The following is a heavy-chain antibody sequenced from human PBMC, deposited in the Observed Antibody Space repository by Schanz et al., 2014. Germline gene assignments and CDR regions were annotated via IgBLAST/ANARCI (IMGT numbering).Heavy chain of an antibody. CDR2: INPTTGNP. D-gene: IGHD2-15*01. V-gene: IGHV7-4-1*02. CDR3: ERERSWVVG. CDR1: GYIFSSYA. Sequence: QLVQSGSEFRKPGASVKVSCKASGYIFSSYAIHWVRQAPGQGLEWMGWINPTTGNPGYAQGFTGRFVFSFDTSVSTADLQISGLKAEDTAVDEGERERSWVVGWGQGTTVTVSS. J-gene: IGHJ6*02.